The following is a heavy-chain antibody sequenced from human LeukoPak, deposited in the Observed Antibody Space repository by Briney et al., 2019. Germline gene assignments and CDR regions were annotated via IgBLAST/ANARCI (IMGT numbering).Heavy chain of an antibody. V-gene: IGHV3-66*01. Sequence: GGSLRLSCAASGFTVSSNYMSWVRQAPGKGLEWVSVIYSGGSTYYADSVKGRFTISRDNSKNTLYLQMNSLRAEDTAVYYCAREGGYYDSSGYYDNWGQGTLVTVSS. CDR1: GFTVSSNY. J-gene: IGHJ4*02. D-gene: IGHD3-22*01. CDR3: AREGGYYDSSGYYDN. CDR2: IYSGGST.